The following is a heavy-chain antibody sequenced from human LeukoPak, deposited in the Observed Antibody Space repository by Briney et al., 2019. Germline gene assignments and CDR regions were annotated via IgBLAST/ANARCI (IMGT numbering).Heavy chain of an antibody. J-gene: IGHJ6*03. CDR2: IYTSGST. CDR1: GGSISSGSYY. D-gene: IGHD6-13*01. V-gene: IGHV4-61*02. Sequence: SQTLSLTCTVSGGSISSGSYYWSWIRQPAGTGLEWIGRIYTSGSTNYNPSLKSRVTISVDTSKNQFSLKLSSVTAADTAVYYCARDYSSWYGDYYYYMDVWGKGTTVTISS. CDR3: ARDYSSWYGDYYYYMDV.